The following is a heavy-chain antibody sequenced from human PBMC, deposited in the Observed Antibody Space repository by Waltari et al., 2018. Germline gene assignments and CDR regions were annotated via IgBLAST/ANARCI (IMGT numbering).Heavy chain of an antibody. J-gene: IGHJ4*02. V-gene: IGHV3-15*01. CDR2: IKSKTDGGTT. Sequence: EVQLVESGGGLVKPGGSLRLSCAASAFPLSNAWMSWVRQAPGKGLEWVGRIKSKTDGGTTDYAAPVKGRFTISRDDSKNTLYLQMNSLKTEDTAVYNCTTDSSSWYDYWGQGTLVTVSS. D-gene: IGHD6-13*01. CDR3: TTDSSSWYDY. CDR1: AFPLSNAW.